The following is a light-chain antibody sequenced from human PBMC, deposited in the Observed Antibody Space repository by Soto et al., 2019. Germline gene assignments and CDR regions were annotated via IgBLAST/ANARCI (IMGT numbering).Light chain of an antibody. J-gene: IGKJ1*01. CDR2: KAS. V-gene: IGKV1-5*03. CDR3: QQYNSYSRT. Sequence: DIQMTQSPSTLSASVGDRVTITCRASQSISSWLAWYQQKPGKAPKLLIYKASSLESGVPSRFSGSGSGTEFTLTISSMKPDDFANYYCQQYNSYSRTFGQGTK. CDR1: QSISSW.